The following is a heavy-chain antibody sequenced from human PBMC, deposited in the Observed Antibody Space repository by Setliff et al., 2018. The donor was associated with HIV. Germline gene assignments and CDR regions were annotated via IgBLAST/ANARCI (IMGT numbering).Heavy chain of an antibody. D-gene: IGHD3-22*01. CDR2: ISPYNGDT. CDR3: VRGVTRDISGYYRDEYFQH. CDR1: GSRFNTYG. J-gene: IGHJ1*01. V-gene: IGHV1-18*01. Sequence: ASVKVSCKASGSRFNTYGISWVRQAPGQGLEWMGWISPYNGDTRFAQSLQGRVTLTTDTSTNTAYMEMRTLRSDDTAVYYCVRGVTRDISGYYRDEYFQHWGQGTPVTV.